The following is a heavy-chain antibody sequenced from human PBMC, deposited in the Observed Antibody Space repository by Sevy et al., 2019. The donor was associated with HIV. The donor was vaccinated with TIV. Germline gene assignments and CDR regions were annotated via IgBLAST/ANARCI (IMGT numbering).Heavy chain of an antibody. CDR1: GFTFSSYS. V-gene: IGHV3-48*02. CDR2: ISSSSSTI. CDR3: ARDREEYYGSGSYYSPPLYYYGMDV. D-gene: IGHD3-10*01. Sequence: GGSLRLSCAASGFTFSSYSMNWVRQAPGKGLEWVSYISSSSSTIYYADSVKGRFTISIDNAKNSLYLQMNSLRDEDTAVYYCARDREEYYGSGSYYSPPLYYYGMDVWGQGTTVTVSS. J-gene: IGHJ6*02.